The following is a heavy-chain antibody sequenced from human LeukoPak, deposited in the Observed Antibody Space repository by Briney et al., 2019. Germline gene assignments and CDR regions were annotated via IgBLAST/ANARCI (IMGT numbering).Heavy chain of an antibody. CDR3: ARTGYSYGYPSDY. Sequence: GASVKVSCKXSGGTFSSYAISWVRQAPGQGLEWMGRIIPIFGTANYAQKFQGRVTITTDESTSTAYMELSSLRSEDTAVYYCARTGYSYGYPSDYWGQGTLVTVSS. CDR1: GGTFSSYA. V-gene: IGHV1-69*05. CDR2: IIPIFGTA. J-gene: IGHJ4*02. D-gene: IGHD5-18*01.